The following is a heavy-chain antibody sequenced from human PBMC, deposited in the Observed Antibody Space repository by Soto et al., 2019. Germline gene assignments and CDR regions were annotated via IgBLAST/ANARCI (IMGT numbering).Heavy chain of an antibody. D-gene: IGHD3-9*01. CDR2: ISASGGST. J-gene: IGHJ3*02. CDR3: AKDHSSPYYDILTGYPLGRAFDI. Sequence: GGSLRLSCAASGFTFSTYAMSWVRQAPGKGLEWVSAISASGGSTYYADSVKGRFTISRDNSKNTLYLQMNSLRAEDTAVYYCAKDHSSPYYDILTGYPLGRAFDIWGQGTMVTVSS. CDR1: GFTFSTYA. V-gene: IGHV3-23*01.